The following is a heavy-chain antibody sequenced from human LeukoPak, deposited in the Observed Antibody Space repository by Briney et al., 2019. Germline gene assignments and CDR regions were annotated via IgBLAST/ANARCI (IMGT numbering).Heavy chain of an antibody. CDR3: AKGSWELPDNWFDP. CDR2: ISWNSGSI. CDR1: GFTFDDYA. V-gene: IGHV3-9*01. D-gene: IGHD1-26*01. Sequence: GRSLRLSCAASGFTFDDYAMHWVRQAPGKGLEWVSGISWNSGSIGYADSVKGRFTISRGNAKNSLYLQMNSLRAEDTALYYCAKGSWELPDNWFDPWGQGTLVTVSS. J-gene: IGHJ5*02.